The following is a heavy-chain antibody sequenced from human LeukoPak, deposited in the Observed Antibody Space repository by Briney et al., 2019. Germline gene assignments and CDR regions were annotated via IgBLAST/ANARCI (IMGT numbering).Heavy chain of an antibody. J-gene: IGHJ4*02. CDR3: ARQWYGSGALDY. CDR2: INHSGST. V-gene: IGHV4-34*01. Sequence: GSLRLSCAASGFTFSSYSMNWIRQPPGKGLEWIGEINHSGSTNYNPSLKSRVTISVDTSKNQFSLKLSSVTAADTAVYYCARQWYGSGALDYWGQGTLVTVSS. D-gene: IGHD3-10*01. CDR1: GFTFSSYS.